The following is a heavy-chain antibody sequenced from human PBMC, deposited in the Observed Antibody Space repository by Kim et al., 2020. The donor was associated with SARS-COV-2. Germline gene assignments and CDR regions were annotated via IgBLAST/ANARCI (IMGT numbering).Heavy chain of an antibody. V-gene: IGHV1-69*13. J-gene: IGHJ6*02. CDR2: IIPIFGTA. CDR1: GGTFSSYA. CDR3: ARGYSYSGYDYEGEGMDV. Sequence: SVKVSCKASGGTFSSYAISWVRQAPGQGLEWMGGIIPIFGTANYAQKFQCRVTITADESTSTAYMELSSLRSEDTAVYYCARGYSYSGYDYEGEGMDVWGQGTTVTVSS. D-gene: IGHD5-12*01.